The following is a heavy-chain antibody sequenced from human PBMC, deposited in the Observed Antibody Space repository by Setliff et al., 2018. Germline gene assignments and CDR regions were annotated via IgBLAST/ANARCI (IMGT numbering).Heavy chain of an antibody. V-gene: IGHV4-59*01. J-gene: IGHJ3*02. CDR2: IYYTGST. CDR1: GASISSYY. Sequence: SETLSLTCTVSGASISSYYWSWIRQSPGKGLEWIGDIYYTGSTNYNPSLNSRFTISIDTAKKQFSLRLSSVTAADTAVYYCAFLTYAFDIWGQGTKVTVSS. CDR3: AFLTYAFDI.